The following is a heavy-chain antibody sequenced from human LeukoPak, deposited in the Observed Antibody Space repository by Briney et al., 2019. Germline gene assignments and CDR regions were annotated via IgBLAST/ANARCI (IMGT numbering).Heavy chain of an antibody. V-gene: IGHV3-30*01. Sequence: PGRSLRLSCVASEFIFSSSAFHWYRQAPGKGLEWVAVISYDGRNTYYADSVKGRSTISRVNSMNTLYLQMDSLRDEDTAVYYCARELVGGAGYWGQGTLVIVSS. D-gene: IGHD1-26*01. CDR3: ARELVGGAGY. CDR2: ISYDGRNT. J-gene: IGHJ4*02. CDR1: EFIFSSSA.